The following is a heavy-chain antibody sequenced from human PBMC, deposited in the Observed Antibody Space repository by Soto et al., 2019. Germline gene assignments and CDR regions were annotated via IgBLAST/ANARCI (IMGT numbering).Heavy chain of an antibody. CDR2: INSDGSST. CDR3: VRTSLGVAAATREDY. J-gene: IGHJ4*02. D-gene: IGHD2-15*01. CDR1: GFTFSSYW. Sequence: EVQLVESGGGLVQPGGSLRLSCAASGFTFSSYWMHWVRQAPGTGLVWVSRINSDGSSTSYADSVKGRFTISRDNAKNTLYLQMNSLRAEDTAVYYCVRTSLGVAAATREDYWGQGTLVTVSS. V-gene: IGHV3-74*01.